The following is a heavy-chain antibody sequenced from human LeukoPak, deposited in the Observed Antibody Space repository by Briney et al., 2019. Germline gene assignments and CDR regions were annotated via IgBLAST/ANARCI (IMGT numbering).Heavy chain of an antibody. J-gene: IGHJ5*02. CDR1: GFTFTRFN. Sequence: GGSLRLSCAASGFTFTRFNMNWVRQAPGKGLELVSFITTSGTYIYYADSVKGRFTISRDNAKNSLYLQMNSLRAEDTAVYYCATLMYSSSWKWFDPWGQGTLVTVSS. D-gene: IGHD6-13*01. CDR2: ITTSGTYI. CDR3: ATLMYSSSWKWFDP. V-gene: IGHV3-21*06.